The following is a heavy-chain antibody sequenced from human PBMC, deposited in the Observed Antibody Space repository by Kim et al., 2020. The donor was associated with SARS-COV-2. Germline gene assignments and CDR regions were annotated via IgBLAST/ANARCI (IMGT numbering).Heavy chain of an antibody. CDR2: ISYDGSNK. CDR1: GFTFSSYG. CDR3: AKDYGLDY. J-gene: IGHJ4*02. V-gene: IGHV3-30*18. D-gene: IGHD3-10*01. Sequence: GGSLRLSCAASGFTFSSYGMHWVRQAPGKGLEWVAVISYDGSNKYYADSVKGRFTISRDNSKNTLYLQMNSLRAEDTAVYYCAKDYGLDYWGQGTLVTVSS.